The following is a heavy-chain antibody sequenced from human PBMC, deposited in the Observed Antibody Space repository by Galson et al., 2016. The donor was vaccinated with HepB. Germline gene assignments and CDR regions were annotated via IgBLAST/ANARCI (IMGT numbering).Heavy chain of an antibody. V-gene: IGHV3-33*08. J-gene: IGHJ4*02. D-gene: IGHD6-13*01. Sequence: SLRLSCAASGFSFSTSGMSWVRQTPGKGLEWVAVISKDKTNKYYADSVRGRCTVSRDNSENSFYLQMDSLRVEDTAVYYCARGDRSFDFDFRGQGTLVTVSS. CDR3: ARGDRSFDFDF. CDR1: GFSFSTSG. CDR2: ISKDKTNK.